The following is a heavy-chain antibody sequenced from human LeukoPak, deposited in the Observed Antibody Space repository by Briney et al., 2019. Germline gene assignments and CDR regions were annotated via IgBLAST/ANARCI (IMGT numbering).Heavy chain of an antibody. Sequence: GGSLRLSCAASGFTFSSYGMHWVRQAPGKGLEWVAVIWYDGSNKYYADSVKGRFTISRDNSKNTLYLQMNSLRAEDTAVYYCAKDRSVTRNWVDYWGQGTLVTVSS. J-gene: IGHJ4*02. V-gene: IGHV3-33*06. CDR2: IWYDGSNK. CDR1: GFTFSSYG. D-gene: IGHD4-17*01. CDR3: AKDRSVTRNWVDY.